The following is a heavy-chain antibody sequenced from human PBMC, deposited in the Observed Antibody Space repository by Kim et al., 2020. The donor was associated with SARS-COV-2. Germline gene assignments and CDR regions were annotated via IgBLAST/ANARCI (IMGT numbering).Heavy chain of an antibody. CDR2: IYHSGST. CDR3: AREGPRYGTMVRGVITLDY. Sequence: SETLSLTCTVSGYSISSGYYWGWIRQPPGKGLEWIGSIYHSGSTYYNPSLKSRVTISVDTSKNQFSLKLSSVTAADTAVYYCAREGPRYGTMVRGVITLDYWGQGTLVTVSS. V-gene: IGHV4-38-2*02. J-gene: IGHJ4*02. D-gene: IGHD3-10*01. CDR1: GYSISSGYY.